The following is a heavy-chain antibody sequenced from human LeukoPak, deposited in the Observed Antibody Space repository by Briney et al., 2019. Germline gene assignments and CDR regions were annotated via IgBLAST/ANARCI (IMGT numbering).Heavy chain of an antibody. V-gene: IGHV4-39*07. Sequence: SETLSLTCSVSGGSISSSSYYWGWIRQPPGKGLEWIGSIYHSGSTYYNPSLKSRVTISVDTSKNQFSLKLSSVTAADTAVYYCASYSGSLNYWGQGTLVTVSS. CDR3: ASYSGSLNY. J-gene: IGHJ4*02. CDR1: GGSISSSSYY. CDR2: IYHSGST. D-gene: IGHD1-26*01.